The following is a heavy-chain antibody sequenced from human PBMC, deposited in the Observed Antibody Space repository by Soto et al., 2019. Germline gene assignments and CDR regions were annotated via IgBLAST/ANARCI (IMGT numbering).Heavy chain of an antibody. CDR1: GGSVSSGSYY. D-gene: IGHD3-3*01. V-gene: IGHV4-61*01. Sequence: QVQLQESGPGLVKPSETLSLTCTVSGGSVSSGSYYWSWIRQPPGEGLEWIGYIYYSGSTNYNPSLKSRVTISVDTSKNQFSLKLSSVTAADTAVYYCARGYYDFRMDVWGQGTTVTVSS. J-gene: IGHJ6*02. CDR3: ARGYYDFRMDV. CDR2: IYYSGST.